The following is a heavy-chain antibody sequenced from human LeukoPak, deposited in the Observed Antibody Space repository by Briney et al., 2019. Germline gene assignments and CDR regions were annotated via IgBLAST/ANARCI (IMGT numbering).Heavy chain of an antibody. CDR1: GFTFSSYW. Sequence: PGGSLTLSCAASGFTFSSYWMSWVRPAPGKGLEWVANIKQDGSEKYYVDSVKGRFTISRDNAKNSLYLQMNSLRAEDTAVYYCARQGGYSSSWADYWGQGTLVTVSS. V-gene: IGHV3-7*01. D-gene: IGHD6-13*01. J-gene: IGHJ4*02. CDR2: IKQDGSEK. CDR3: ARQGGYSSSWADY.